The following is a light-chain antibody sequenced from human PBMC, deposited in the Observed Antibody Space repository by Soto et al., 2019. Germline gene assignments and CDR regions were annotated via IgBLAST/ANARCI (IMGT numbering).Light chain of an antibody. CDR3: QQYSFYPFT. CDR1: QSISSW. V-gene: IGKV1-5*03. CDR2: KAS. Sequence: DIQMTQSPSTLSASVGDRVTITCRASQSISSWLAWYQQKPGKAPKLLIYKASSLESGVPSRFGGSGSGTEFTLTISSLQPDDVATYYCQQYSFYPFTFGGGTKVEIK. J-gene: IGKJ4*01.